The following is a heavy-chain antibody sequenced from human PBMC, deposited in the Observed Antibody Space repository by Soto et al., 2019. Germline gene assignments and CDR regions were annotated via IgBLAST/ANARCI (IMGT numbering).Heavy chain of an antibody. CDR2: IHYSGSA. D-gene: IGHD6-19*01. Sequence: SETLSLTCTFSGSSIIGYYWTWIRQSPERGLEWIGYIHYSGSANYNPSLNSRLTMSVDRSKSQFSMKLASVTAADTAVYYCARGVGGSGPNWFDPWGQGTLVTVSS. CDR1: GSSIIGYY. V-gene: IGHV4-59*12. J-gene: IGHJ5*02. CDR3: ARGVGGSGPNWFDP.